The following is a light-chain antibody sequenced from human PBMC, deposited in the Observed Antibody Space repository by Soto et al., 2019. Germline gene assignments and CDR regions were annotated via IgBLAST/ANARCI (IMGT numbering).Light chain of an antibody. Sequence: DIVMTQSPDSLAMSQGETATRNCKSSQSVSSNLAWYQQKPGQAPRLLIYGASTRATGIPARFSGSGSGTDFTLTISRLELEDFAVYYCPQYGSSPRTFGQGTKVDI. CDR2: GAS. CDR1: QSVSSN. CDR3: PQYGSSPRT. J-gene: IGKJ1*01. V-gene: IGKV3-20*01.